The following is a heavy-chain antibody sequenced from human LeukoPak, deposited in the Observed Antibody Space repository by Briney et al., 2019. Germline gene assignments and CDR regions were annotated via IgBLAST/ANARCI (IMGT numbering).Heavy chain of an antibody. CDR1: GGTFSSHA. V-gene: IGHV1-69*05. D-gene: IGHD5-12*01. J-gene: IGHJ4*02. Sequence: VASVKVSCKASGGTFSSHAISWVRQAPGQGLEWVGGIIPIFGTTNYAQKFQGRVTITTDESTSTGYMELRSLRPDDTAVYYCARGDSGYDYGFDNWGQGTLVTVSS. CDR2: IIPIFGTT. CDR3: ARGDSGYDYGFDN.